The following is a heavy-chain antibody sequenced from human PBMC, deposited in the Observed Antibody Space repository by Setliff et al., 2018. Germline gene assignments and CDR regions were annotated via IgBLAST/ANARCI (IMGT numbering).Heavy chain of an antibody. Sequence: GGSLRLSCVASGITFTSYAMSWVRQVPGKGLEWVSTVSVSGDNTYYTDSVKGRFTTSRDNSKNTVSLQMSSLRAEDTAIYFCAGQGPIFGSGLIPGFDQWGQGTMVTVSS. J-gene: IGHJ4*02. CDR1: GITFTSYA. CDR2: VSVSGDNT. V-gene: IGHV3-23*01. D-gene: IGHD3-3*01. CDR3: AGQGPIFGSGLIPGFDQ.